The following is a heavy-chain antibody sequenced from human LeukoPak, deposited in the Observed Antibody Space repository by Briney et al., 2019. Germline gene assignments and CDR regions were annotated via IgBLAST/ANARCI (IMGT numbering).Heavy chain of an antibody. V-gene: IGHV4-39*07. J-gene: IGHJ5*02. CDR2: IYYSGST. D-gene: IGHD3-9*01. Sequence: SQTLSLTCTVSGGSISSGSYYWGWIRQPPGKGLEWIGNIYYSGSTYYNPSLKSRVTISVDTSKNQFSLKLSSLTAADTAVYYCARGLLYYDILTGYYREGWFDPWGQGTLVTVSS. CDR3: ARGLLYYDILTGYYREGWFDP. CDR1: GGSISSGSYY.